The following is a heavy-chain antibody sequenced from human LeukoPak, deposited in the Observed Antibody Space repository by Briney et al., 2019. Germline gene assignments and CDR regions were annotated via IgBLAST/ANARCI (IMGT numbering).Heavy chain of an antibody. Sequence: SETLSLTCAVYGGSFSGYYWSWIRQPPGKGLEWIGEINHSGSTNYNPSLKSRVTISVDTSKNQFSLKLSSVTAADTALYYCARKYGSNAGYFDYWGQGALVTVSS. J-gene: IGHJ4*02. V-gene: IGHV4-34*01. CDR1: GGSFSGYY. CDR3: ARKYGSNAGYFDY. D-gene: IGHD4-23*01. CDR2: INHSGST.